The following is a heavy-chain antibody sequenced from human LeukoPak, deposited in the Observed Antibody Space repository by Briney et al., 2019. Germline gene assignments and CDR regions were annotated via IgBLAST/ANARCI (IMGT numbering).Heavy chain of an antibody. CDR1: GDSISGYF. J-gene: IGHJ3*02. Sequence: PSETLSLTCTVSGDSISGYFWNWIRQPPGKGLEWIGYIYYSGSTNYNPSLKSRLTILVDRSKNELSLKLYSVTAADTAVYYCAREPPGDSDPLTGHHFGDAFDIWGQGTVVTVSS. CDR3: AREPPGDSDPLTGHHFGDAFDI. V-gene: IGHV4-59*01. D-gene: IGHD3-9*01. CDR2: IYYSGST.